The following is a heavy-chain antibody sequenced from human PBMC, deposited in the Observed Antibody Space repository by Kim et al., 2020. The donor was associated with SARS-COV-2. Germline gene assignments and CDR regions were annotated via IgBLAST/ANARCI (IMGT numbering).Heavy chain of an antibody. Sequence: ESGKGRFTISRDNDKNTLYLQMNSLRAEDTAVYYCAGDRSRLWFGELSDWGQGTLVTVSS. V-gene: IGHV3-23*01. CDR3: AGDRSRLWFGELSD. D-gene: IGHD3-10*01. J-gene: IGHJ4*02.